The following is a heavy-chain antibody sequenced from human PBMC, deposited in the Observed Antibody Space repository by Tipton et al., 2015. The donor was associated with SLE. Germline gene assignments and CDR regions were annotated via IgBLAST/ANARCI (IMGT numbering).Heavy chain of an antibody. CDR2: IYVSGGT. V-gene: IGHV4-61*02. Sequence: TLSLTCTVAGDSITSDNHFWSWIRQPAGKGLEWIGRIYVSGGTSYNPSLKSRVTISVDTSKNQFSLKLSSVTAADTAVYYCARDLRSGGYYYYYYMDVWGKGTTVTVSS. J-gene: IGHJ6*03. CDR1: GDSITSDNHF. D-gene: IGHD1-14*01. CDR3: ARDLRSGGYYYYYYMDV.